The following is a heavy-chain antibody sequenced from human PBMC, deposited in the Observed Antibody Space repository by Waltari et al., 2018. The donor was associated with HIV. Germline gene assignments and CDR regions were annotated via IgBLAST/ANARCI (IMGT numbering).Heavy chain of an antibody. CDR3: AGRSPARRLNWFDP. J-gene: IGHJ5*02. V-gene: IGHV3-7*01. CDR2: IKQDGSEK. CDR1: GFTFSTYW. D-gene: IGHD2-8*01. Sequence: EVQLVESGGGLVQPGGYRRLSCAASGFTFSTYWMSWVLQAPGKGLDWVANIKQDGSEKYYVDSMKGRFTISRDNAKNSLYLQINSLRAEDTAVYYCAGRSPARRLNWFDPWGQGTLVIVSS.